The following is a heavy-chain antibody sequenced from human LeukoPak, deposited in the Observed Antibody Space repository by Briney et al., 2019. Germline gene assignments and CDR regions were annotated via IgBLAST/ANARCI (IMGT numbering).Heavy chain of an antibody. Sequence: GASVKVSCKASGYTFTSYGISWVRQAPGQGLEWMGWISAYNGNTNYARKLQGRVTMTTDTSTSTAYMELRSLRSDDTAVYYCARGPGSSWYHYYYYYYMDVWGKGTTVTVSS. CDR2: ISAYNGNT. CDR3: ARGPGSSWYHYYYYYYMDV. V-gene: IGHV1-18*01. D-gene: IGHD6-13*01. CDR1: GYTFTSYG. J-gene: IGHJ6*03.